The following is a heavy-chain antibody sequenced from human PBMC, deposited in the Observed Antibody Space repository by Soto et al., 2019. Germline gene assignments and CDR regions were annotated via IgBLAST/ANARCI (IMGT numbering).Heavy chain of an antibody. V-gene: IGHV4-59*08. CDR3: GRHLFSDV. D-gene: IGHD2-21*01. J-gene: IGHJ6*02. Sequence: SETLSLTCSVSGDSISSYYWNWIRQPPRKGLEWIGYFSYTGTTNYNPSLKSRVTISADTSKNQFFLKLSSVTAADTAVYYCGRHLFSDVWGQGTTVTVSS. CDR2: FSYTGTT. CDR1: GDSISSYY.